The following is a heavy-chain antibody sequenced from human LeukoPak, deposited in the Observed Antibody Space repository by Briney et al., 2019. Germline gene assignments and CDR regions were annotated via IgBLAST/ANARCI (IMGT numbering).Heavy chain of an antibody. J-gene: IGHJ4*02. CDR1: GFTFSSYG. CDR2: ISSDGYTE. Sequence: GRSLRPSCAASGFTFSSYGMHWVRQAPGKGLEWVAVISSDGYTEYYADSVKGRFTISRDNSQNTLYLQMNSLRAEDTAVYYCAKEIAVADYFDYWGQGTLVTVSS. V-gene: IGHV3-30*18. D-gene: IGHD6-19*01. CDR3: AKEIAVADYFDY.